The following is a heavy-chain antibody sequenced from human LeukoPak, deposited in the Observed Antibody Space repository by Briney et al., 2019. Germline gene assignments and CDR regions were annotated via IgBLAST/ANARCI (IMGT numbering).Heavy chain of an antibody. D-gene: IGHD3-22*01. V-gene: IGHV1-2*02. Sequence: ASVKVSCKASGYTFTGYYMHWVRQAPGQGLEWMGWINPNSGGTNYAQKFQGRVTMTRDTSISTAYMELSRLRSDDTAVYYCARDRTGFAYYYESSGYLDYGGQGTLVTVSS. CDR3: ARDRTGFAYYYESSGYLDY. CDR1: GYTFTGYY. CDR2: INPNSGGT. J-gene: IGHJ4*02.